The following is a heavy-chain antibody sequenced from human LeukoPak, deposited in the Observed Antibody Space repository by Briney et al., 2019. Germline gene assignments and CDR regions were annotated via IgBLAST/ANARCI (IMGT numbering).Heavy chain of an antibody. CDR1: GFTFSSYA. J-gene: IGHJ4*02. CDR2: IWYDGSNK. V-gene: IGHV3-33*08. CDR3: ARDGASIEKGFDY. D-gene: IGHD6-6*01. Sequence: PGGSLRLSCAASGFTFSSYAMSWVRQAPGKGLEWVAVIWYDGSNKYYADSVKGRFTISRDNSKNTLYLQMNSLRAEDTAVYYCARDGASIEKGFDYWGQGTLVTVSS.